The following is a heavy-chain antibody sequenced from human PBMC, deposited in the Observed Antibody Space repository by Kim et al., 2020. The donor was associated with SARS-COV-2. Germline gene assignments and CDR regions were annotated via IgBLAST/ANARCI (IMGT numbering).Heavy chain of an antibody. CDR1: GVSISSNHW. CDR3: ARSPGSFTMFLAWFDP. V-gene: IGHV4-4*02. CDR2: IYQTGKN. J-gene: IGHJ5*02. D-gene: IGHD3-10*02. Sequence: SETLSLTCAVSGVSISSNHWWSWVRQPPGKGLEWIGQIYQTGKNDYNPSLKSRVTMSVDKSKNQFSLTLTSVTAADTAVYYCARSPGSFTMFLAWFDPWGQGTLVTVSS.